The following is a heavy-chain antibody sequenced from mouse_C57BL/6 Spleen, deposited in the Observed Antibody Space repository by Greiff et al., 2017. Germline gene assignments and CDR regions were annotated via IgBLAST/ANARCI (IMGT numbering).Heavy chain of an antibody. CDR1: GYTFTSYW. V-gene: IGHV1-50*01. J-gene: IGHJ4*01. CDR2: IDPSDSYT. CDR3: ARRGLQSPMDD. Sequence: QVQLQQPGAELVKPGASVKLSCKASGYTFTSYWMQWVKQRPGQGLEWIGEIDPSDSYTNYNQKFKGKATLTVDTSSSTAYMQLSSLTSEDSAVYYCARRGLQSPMDDWGQGTSVTVSS. D-gene: IGHD2-2*01.